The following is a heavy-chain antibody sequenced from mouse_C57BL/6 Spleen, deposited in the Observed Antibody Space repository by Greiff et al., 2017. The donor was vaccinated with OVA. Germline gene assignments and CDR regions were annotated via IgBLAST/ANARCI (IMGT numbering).Heavy chain of an antibody. CDR2: IYPSDSET. J-gene: IGHJ3*01. CDR1: GYTFTSYW. CDR3: ARSFYDSHLAY. Sequence: QVQLKQPGAELVRPGSSVKLSCKASGYTFTSYWMDWVKQRPGQGLEWIGNIYPSDSETHYNQKFKDKATLTVDKSSSTAYMQLSSLTSEDSAVYYCARSFYDSHLAYWGQGTLVTVSA. D-gene: IGHD2-3*01. V-gene: IGHV1-61*01.